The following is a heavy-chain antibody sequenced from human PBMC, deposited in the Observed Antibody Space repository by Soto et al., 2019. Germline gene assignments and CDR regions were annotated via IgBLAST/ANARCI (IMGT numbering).Heavy chain of an antibody. CDR2: ISAYNGNT. V-gene: IGHV1-18*01. J-gene: IGHJ6*02. Sequence: ASVKVSCKASGYTFTSYGISWVRQAPGQGLEWMGWISAYNGNTNYAQKLQGRVTMTTDTSTSTAYMELRSLRSDDTAVYYCARDGIPKITIFGVDFPIYYYYGMDVWGQGTTVTVSS. CDR3: ARDGIPKITIFGVDFPIYYYYGMDV. D-gene: IGHD3-3*01. CDR1: GYTFTSYG.